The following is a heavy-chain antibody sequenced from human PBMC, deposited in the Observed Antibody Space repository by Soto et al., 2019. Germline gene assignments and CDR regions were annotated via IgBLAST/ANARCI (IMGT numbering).Heavy chain of an antibody. CDR2: ISSRSDYI. J-gene: IGHJ6*02. D-gene: IGHD6-13*01. CDR3: ARDQRNSWYGTDYYSMDV. Sequence: EVQLVESGGGLVKPGGSLRLSCADSGFTFDIYTMNWVRQAPGKGLEWVSSISSRSDYIYYTDSVKGRFTISRDNAENSLYLQMSSLGAEDTAVYYCARDQRNSWYGTDYYSMDVWGQGTTVTVSS. CDR1: GFTFDIYT. V-gene: IGHV3-21*01.